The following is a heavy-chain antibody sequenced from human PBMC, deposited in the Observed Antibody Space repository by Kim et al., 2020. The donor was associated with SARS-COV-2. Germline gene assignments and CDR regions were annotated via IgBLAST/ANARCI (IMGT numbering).Heavy chain of an antibody. Sequence: GGSLRLSCAASGFTFSSYGMHWVRQAPGKGLEWVAVISYDGSNKYYADSVKGRFTISRDNSKNTLYLQMNSLRAEDTAVYYCAKDFEGRYSSSWYVEDYWGQGTLVTVSS. J-gene: IGHJ4*02. CDR3: AKDFEGRYSSSWYVEDY. CDR2: ISYDGSNK. V-gene: IGHV3-30*18. CDR1: GFTFSSYG. D-gene: IGHD6-13*01.